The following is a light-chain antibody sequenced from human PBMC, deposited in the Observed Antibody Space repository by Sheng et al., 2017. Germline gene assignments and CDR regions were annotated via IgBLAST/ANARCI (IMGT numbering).Light chain of an antibody. J-gene: IGLJ3*02. CDR3: ATWDDSLSGWV. CDR2: STN. CDR1: SSNTGSNT. V-gene: IGLV1-44*01. Sequence: QSVLTQPPSASGTPGQRVTISCSGSSSNTGSNTVNWYQQLPGTAPKLLIYSTNQRPSGVPDRFSGSKSGTSASLAISGLQSEDEADYYCATWDDSLSGWVFGGGTKLTVL.